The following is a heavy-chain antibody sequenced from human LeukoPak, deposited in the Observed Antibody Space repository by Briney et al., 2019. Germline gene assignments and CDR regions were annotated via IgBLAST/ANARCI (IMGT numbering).Heavy chain of an antibody. V-gene: IGHV4-59*01. J-gene: IGHJ4*02. CDR2: IYYSGST. CDR3: ARAPHCSGGSCTDY. D-gene: IGHD2-15*01. CDR1: GRSISSYY. Sequence: PSETLSLTCTVSGRSISSYYWSWIRQPPGKGLGWIGYIYYSGSTNYNPSLKSRVTISVDTSKNQFSLKLSSVTAADTAVYYCARAPHCSGGSCTDYWGQGTLVTVSS.